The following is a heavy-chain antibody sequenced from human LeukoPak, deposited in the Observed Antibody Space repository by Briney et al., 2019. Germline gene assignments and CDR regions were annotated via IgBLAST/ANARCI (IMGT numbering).Heavy chain of an antibody. D-gene: IGHD3-10*01. CDR1: GFTFSDYH. CDR2: ISYDGSNE. V-gene: IGHV3-30-3*01. J-gene: IGHJ4*02. Sequence: PGGSLRLSCAASGFTFSDYHMSWVRQAPGKGLEWVALISYDGSNENYADSVKGRFTISRDNSKNTLYLQMDSLRAEDTAVYYCAREPYYYVSGSYYGDYWGQGTLVTVSS. CDR3: AREPYYYVSGSYYGDY.